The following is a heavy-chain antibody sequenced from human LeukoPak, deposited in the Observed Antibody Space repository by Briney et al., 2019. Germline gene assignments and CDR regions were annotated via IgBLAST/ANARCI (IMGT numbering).Heavy chain of an antibody. CDR3: ARWRDGLGR. V-gene: IGHV4-59*01. Sequence: SETLSLTCTVSGGSISSYYWSWIRQPPGKGLEWIGYIYYSGSTNYNPSLKSRVTISVDTSKNQFSLKLSSVTATDTAVYYCARWRDGLGRWGQGTLVTVSS. D-gene: IGHD5-24*01. CDR2: IYYSGST. CDR1: GGSISSYY. J-gene: IGHJ4*02.